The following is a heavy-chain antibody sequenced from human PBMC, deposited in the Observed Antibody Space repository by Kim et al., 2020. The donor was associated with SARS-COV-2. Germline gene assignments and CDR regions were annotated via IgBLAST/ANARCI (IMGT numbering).Heavy chain of an antibody. CDR3: ARAFGIFKNSNDH. D-gene: IGHD3-3*01. V-gene: IGHV3-30*03. Sequence: GGSLRLSCAASGFTFSSYGMHWVRQAPGKGLEWVTVISYDGSNKYYADSVKGRFTISRDNSKNTLYLQMNSLRAEDTAVYYCARAFGIFKNSNDHWGQGT. CDR1: GFTFSSYG. CDR2: ISYDGSNK. J-gene: IGHJ4*02.